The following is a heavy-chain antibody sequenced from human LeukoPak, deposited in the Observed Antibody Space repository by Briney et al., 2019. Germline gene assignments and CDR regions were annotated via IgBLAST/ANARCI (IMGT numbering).Heavy chain of an antibody. CDR2: INHSGST. J-gene: IGHJ5*02. D-gene: IGHD2-2*01. CDR1: GGSFSGYY. CDR3: ARGHCSSTSCYHPWGEWFDP. Sequence: SETLSLTCAVYGGSFSGYYWSWIRQPPGKGPEWIGEINHSGSTNYNPSLKSRVTISVDTSKNQFSLKLSSVTAADTAVYYCARGHCSSTSCYHPWGEWFDPWGQGTLVTVSS. V-gene: IGHV4-34*01.